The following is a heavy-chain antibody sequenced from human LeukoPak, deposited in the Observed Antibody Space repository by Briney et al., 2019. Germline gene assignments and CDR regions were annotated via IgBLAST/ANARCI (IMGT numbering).Heavy chain of an antibody. J-gene: IGHJ3*02. Sequence: GGSLRLSCAASGFTVSSKYMNWVRQAPGKGLEWVSYISSSGSTIYYADSVKGRFTISRDNAKNSLYPQMNSLRAEDTAVYYCARGLGYYYDSSNAFDIWGQGTMVTVSS. D-gene: IGHD3-22*01. V-gene: IGHV3-11*01. CDR1: GFTVSSKY. CDR3: ARGLGYYYDSSNAFDI. CDR2: ISSSGSTI.